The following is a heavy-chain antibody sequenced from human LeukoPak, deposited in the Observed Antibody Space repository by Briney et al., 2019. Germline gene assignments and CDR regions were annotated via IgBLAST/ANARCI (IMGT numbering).Heavy chain of an antibody. D-gene: IGHD6-19*01. CDR2: IYYSGST. J-gene: IGHJ5*02. CDR1: RGSISGYS. Sequence: SETLSLTCTVSRGSISGYSWSWIRQSPGGGLEWIGYIYYSGSTNYNPSLKSRVTISVDTSKNQFSLKLSSVTAADTAVYYCAREGRHSSGWYNWFDPWGQGTLVTVSS. V-gene: IGHV4-59*01. CDR3: AREGRHSSGWYNWFDP.